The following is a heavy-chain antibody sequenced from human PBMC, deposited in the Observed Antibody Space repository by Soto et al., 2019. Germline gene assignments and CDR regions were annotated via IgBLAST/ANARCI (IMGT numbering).Heavy chain of an antibody. CDR1: GFTFGSDA. J-gene: IGHJ6*02. D-gene: IGHD6-19*01. CDR2: ISYDGTSK. Sequence: GGSLRVSWAAAGFTFGSDAFHWVRQAPGKGLEWVAVISYDGTSKYYTDSVKGRFTISRDNSKNTLYLQMNSLRAEDTAVYYCARDSSPYGGFPYYGMDVWGQGTTVTVSS. V-gene: IGHV3-30-3*01. CDR3: ARDSSPYGGFPYYGMDV.